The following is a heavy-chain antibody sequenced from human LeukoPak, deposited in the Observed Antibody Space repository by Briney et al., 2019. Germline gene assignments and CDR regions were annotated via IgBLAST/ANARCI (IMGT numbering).Heavy chain of an antibody. J-gene: IGHJ5*02. Sequence: ASVKVSCKASGYTFTNYGISWVRQAPGQGPEWMGWSSAYNDNTNYAQKFQGRLTMTADTSTSTAYMDLRSLRSDDTAVYYCARPYSSGWYENWFGPWGQGTLVTVSS. V-gene: IGHV1-18*01. CDR1: GYTFTNYG. D-gene: IGHD6-19*01. CDR2: SSAYNDNT. CDR3: ARPYSSGWYENWFGP.